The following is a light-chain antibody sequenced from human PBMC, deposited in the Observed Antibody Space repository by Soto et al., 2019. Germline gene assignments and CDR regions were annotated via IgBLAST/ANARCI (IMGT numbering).Light chain of an antibody. CDR3: QQYGRSPQMYS. CDR2: GAS. CDR1: QSVSSSY. J-gene: IGKJ2*01. V-gene: IGKV3-20*01. Sequence: EIVLTQSAGTLSLSPGERATLSCRASQSVSSSYLAWYQQKPGQAPRLLIYGASSRATGITDMFSGSGSGTDFTLTISRLEPEDFAVYYCQQYGRSPQMYSFGQGTKLEIK.